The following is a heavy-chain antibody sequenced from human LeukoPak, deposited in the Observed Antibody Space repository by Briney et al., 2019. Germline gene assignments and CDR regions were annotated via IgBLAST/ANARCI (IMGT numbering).Heavy chain of an antibody. Sequence: SETLSLTCTVSGGSISSSSYYWGWIRQPPGKGLEWIGSISYSGSTYYNPSLKSRVTISVDTSKNQFSLKLSSVTAADTAVYYCARIAQLGQNWFDPWGQGTLVTVSS. CDR3: ARIAQLGQNWFDP. CDR2: ISYSGST. D-gene: IGHD6-6*01. V-gene: IGHV4-39*07. J-gene: IGHJ5*02. CDR1: GGSISSSSYY.